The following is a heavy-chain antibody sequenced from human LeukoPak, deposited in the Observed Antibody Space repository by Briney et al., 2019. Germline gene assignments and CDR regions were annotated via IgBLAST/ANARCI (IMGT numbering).Heavy chain of an antibody. V-gene: IGHV3-53*01. J-gene: IGHJ4*02. Sequence: GGSLRLSCVASGFTVSSKYMSWVRQAPGKGLEWVSVIYKGITTYYADSVKGRFTISRDNSKNTLYLQMNSLRVEDTAVYYCARGLDSLGGGYYFDYWGQGTLVTVSS. CDR3: ARGLDSLGGGYYFDY. CDR1: GFTVSSKY. D-gene: IGHD3-16*01. CDR2: IYKGITT.